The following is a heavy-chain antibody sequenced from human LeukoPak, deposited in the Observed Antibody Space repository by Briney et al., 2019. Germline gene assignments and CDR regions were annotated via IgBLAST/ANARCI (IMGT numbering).Heavy chain of an antibody. CDR1: GGSISSYY. J-gene: IGHJ3*02. CDR2: IYYSGST. Sequence: SETLSLTCTVSGGSISSYYWSWIRQPPGKGLEWIGYIYYSGSTNYNPSLKSRVTISVDTSKNQFSLKLSSVTAADTAVYYCSRSAGEAFDIWGQGTMVTVSS. CDR3: SRSAGEAFDI. V-gene: IGHV4-59*08.